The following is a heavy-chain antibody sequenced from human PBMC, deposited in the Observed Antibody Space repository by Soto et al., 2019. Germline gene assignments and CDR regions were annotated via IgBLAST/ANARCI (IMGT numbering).Heavy chain of an antibody. Sequence: SETLSHTCSVSGGSISSYYWGLIRQPPGKGLEWIGYISYSGSTNYNPSLKSRVTISVDTSKNQFSLKLSSVTAADTAVYYCARVGGSGWYGGFDYWGQGTLVTVSS. J-gene: IGHJ4*02. D-gene: IGHD6-19*01. CDR2: ISYSGST. V-gene: IGHV4-59*01. CDR1: GGSISSYY. CDR3: ARVGGSGWYGGFDY.